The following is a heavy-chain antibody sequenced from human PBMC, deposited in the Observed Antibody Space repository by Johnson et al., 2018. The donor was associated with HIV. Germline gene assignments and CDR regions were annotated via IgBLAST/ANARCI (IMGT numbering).Heavy chain of an antibody. Sequence: ASGFTFSNYAMHWVRQAPGKGLEWVAVISYDGSNKYYADSVKGRFTISRDDSKTTLYLQMNSLKTEDTAVYYCITGGSGTIPSGAFDIWGQGTMVTVSS. CDR3: ITGGSGTIPSGAFDI. D-gene: IGHD1-26*01. CDR2: ISYDGSNK. J-gene: IGHJ3*02. CDR1: GFTFSNYA. V-gene: IGHV3-30*04.